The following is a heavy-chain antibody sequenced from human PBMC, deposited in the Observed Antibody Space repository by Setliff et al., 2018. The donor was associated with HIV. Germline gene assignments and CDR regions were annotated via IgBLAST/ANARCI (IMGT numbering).Heavy chain of an antibody. CDR1: GGSISSGGYY. CDR3: ARDHRSNWGREDAFDI. J-gene: IGHJ3*02. V-gene: IGHV4-31*03. D-gene: IGHD7-27*01. CDR2: IYYSGST. Sequence: TLSLTCTVSGGSISSGGYYWSWIRQHPGKGLEWTGYIYYSGSTYYNPSLKSRVTISVDTSKNQFSLKLSSVTAADTAVYYCARDHRSNWGREDAFDIWGQGTMVTVSS.